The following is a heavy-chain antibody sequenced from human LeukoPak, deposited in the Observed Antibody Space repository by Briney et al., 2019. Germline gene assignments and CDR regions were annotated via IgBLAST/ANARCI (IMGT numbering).Heavy chain of an antibody. D-gene: IGHD3-22*01. V-gene: IGHV4-4*07. CDR2: IYTSGST. CDR3: ARTWGYYDSSGYAYYFDY. CDR1: GGSISSYY. J-gene: IGHJ4*02. Sequence: SETLSLTCTVSGGSISSYYWSWIRQPAGKGLEWIGRIYTSGSTNYNPSLKSRVTMSVDTSKNQFSLKLSSVTAADTAVYYCARTWGYYDSSGYAYYFDYWGQGTLVTVSS.